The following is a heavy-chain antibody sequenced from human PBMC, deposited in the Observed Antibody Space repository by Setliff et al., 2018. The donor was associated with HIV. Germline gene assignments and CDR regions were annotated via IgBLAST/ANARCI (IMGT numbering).Heavy chain of an antibody. CDR1: GFTFSGDW. V-gene: IGHV3-74*01. CDR3: ARDFYGSLDY. D-gene: IGHD1-26*01. J-gene: IGHJ4*02. Sequence: GGSLRLSCAASGFTFSGDWMHWVRQPPGKGLVWVSHINGDGSTINYADSVKGRFTISRDNAKNTLYLQMNDLRAEDTAVYFCARDFYGSLDYWGQGSLVTVPQ. CDR2: INGDGSTI.